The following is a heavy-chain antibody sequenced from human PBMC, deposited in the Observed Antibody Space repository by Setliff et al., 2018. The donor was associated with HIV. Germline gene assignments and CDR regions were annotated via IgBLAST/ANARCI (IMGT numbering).Heavy chain of an antibody. CDR3: ARGSAVTGTLEY. CDR1: GGSFPAYC. D-gene: IGHD6-19*01. CDR2: INYSGDT. V-gene: IGHV4-34*01. J-gene: IGHJ4*02. Sequence: PSETLSLTCAVYGGSFPAYCWNRVRQSPGKGLEWIGEINYSGDTTYNPSLKSRVIMSADTSKNQFSLRLTSLTAADTAMYYCARGSAVTGTLEYWGQGTLVTVSS.